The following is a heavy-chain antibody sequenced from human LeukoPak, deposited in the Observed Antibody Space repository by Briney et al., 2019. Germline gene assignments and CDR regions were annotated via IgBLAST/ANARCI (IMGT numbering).Heavy chain of an antibody. CDR3: ARNDYVVTTDAFDI. D-gene: IGHD4-17*01. J-gene: IGHJ3*02. V-gene: IGHV4-4*07. CDR1: GGSISSYY. Sequence: SETLSLTCTVSGGSISSYYWSWIRQPPGKGLEWIGRIYTSGSTNYNPSLKSRVTMSVDTSKNQFSLKLSSVTAADTAVYYCARNDYVVTTDAFDIWGQGTMVTVSS. CDR2: IYTSGST.